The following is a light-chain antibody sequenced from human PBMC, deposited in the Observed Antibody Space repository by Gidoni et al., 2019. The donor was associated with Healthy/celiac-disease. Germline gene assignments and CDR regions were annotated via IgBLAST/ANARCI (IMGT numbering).Light chain of an antibody. CDR1: QSVLYSSNNKNY. J-gene: IGKJ1*01. V-gene: IGKV4-1*01. CDR2: WAS. Sequence: DIVLTQSPDSLAVSLGERATINCKYSQSVLYSSNNKNYLAWYQQKPGQPPKLLIYWASTRESGVPDRFSGSGSGTDFTLTISSLQAEDVAVYYCQQYYSTSWTFGQXTKVEIK. CDR3: QQYYSTSWT.